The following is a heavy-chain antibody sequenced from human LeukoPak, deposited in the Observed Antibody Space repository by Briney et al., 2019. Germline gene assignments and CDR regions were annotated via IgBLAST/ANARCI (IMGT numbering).Heavy chain of an antibody. V-gene: IGHV3-30*18. CDR3: AKGYYYYMDV. CDR1: RFSFNSYG. Sequence: GGSLRLSCAASRFSFNSYGMHWVRQAPGMGLEWVAVISYDGSNKFYADSVKGRFTISRDNSKNTLYLQMNSLRAEDTAVYYCAKGYYYYMDVWGKGTTVTVSS. CDR2: ISYDGSNK. J-gene: IGHJ6*03.